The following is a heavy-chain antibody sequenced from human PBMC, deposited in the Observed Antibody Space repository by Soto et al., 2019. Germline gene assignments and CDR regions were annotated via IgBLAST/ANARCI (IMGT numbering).Heavy chain of an antibody. V-gene: IGHV4-59*01. CDR2: MYNTGST. D-gene: IGHD2-21*02. CDR1: GGSISGYY. J-gene: IGHJ6*02. CDR3: ARDLWCYCGTDCYPLDV. Sequence: QVQLQESGPGLVKPSETLSLTCTVSGGSISGYYWSWIRQPPGKGLEWIGYMYNTGSTVYNPSFKIRVTISVDTSKNQFSLKLNSVTAADTAVYYCARDLWCYCGTDCYPLDVWGQGTTVTVSS.